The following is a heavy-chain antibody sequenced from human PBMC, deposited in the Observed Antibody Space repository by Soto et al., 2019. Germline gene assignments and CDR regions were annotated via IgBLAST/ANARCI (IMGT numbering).Heavy chain of an antibody. CDR1: GGSISSGGYS. CDR3: ARDYMVRGVMRWFDP. J-gene: IGHJ5*02. V-gene: IGHV4-30-2*01. D-gene: IGHD3-10*01. Sequence: SETLFLTCAVSGGSISSGGYSWSWIRQPPGKGLEWIGYIYHSGSTYYNPSLKSRVTISVDRSKNQFSLKLSSVTAADTAVYYCARDYMVRGVMRWFDPWGQGTLVTVSS. CDR2: IYHSGST.